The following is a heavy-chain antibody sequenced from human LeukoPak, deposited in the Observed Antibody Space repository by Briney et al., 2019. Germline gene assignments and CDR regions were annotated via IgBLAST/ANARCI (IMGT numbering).Heavy chain of an antibody. D-gene: IGHD3-16*02. J-gene: IGHJ4*02. CDR2: IYSGGST. Sequence: PGGSLRLSCAASGFTVSSNYMGWVRQAPGKGLEWVSVIYSGGSTYYADSVKGRFTISRDNSKNTLYLQMNSLRAEDTAVYYCARGRLGELSMEYYFDYWGQGTLVTVSS. CDR1: GFTVSSNY. CDR3: ARGRLGELSMEYYFDY. V-gene: IGHV3-53*01.